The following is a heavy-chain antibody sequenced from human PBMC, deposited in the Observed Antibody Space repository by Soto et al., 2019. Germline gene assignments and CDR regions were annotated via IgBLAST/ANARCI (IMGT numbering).Heavy chain of an antibody. D-gene: IGHD3-10*01. CDR1: GGSISSGGYY. CDR3: VRDRGLLGFGELVGQGGHNAFDI. CDR2: IYYSGST. V-gene: IGHV4-31*03. J-gene: IGHJ3*02. Sequence: QVQLQESGPGLVKPSQTLSLTCTVSGGSISSGGYYWSWIRQHPGKGLEWSGYIYYSGSTYYNPSLKRRVTISVDTSKNQFSLKLSAVTAADTAVYYCVRDRGLLGFGELVGQGGHNAFDIWGQGTMVTVSS.